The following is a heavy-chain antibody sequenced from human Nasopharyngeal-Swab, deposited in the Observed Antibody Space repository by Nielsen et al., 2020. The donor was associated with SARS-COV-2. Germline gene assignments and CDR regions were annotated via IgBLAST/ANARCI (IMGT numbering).Heavy chain of an antibody. CDR3: ARAGNFWSGYYRSYYYGMDV. V-gene: IGHV3-11*01. D-gene: IGHD3-3*01. Sequence: RQAPGKGLEWVSYISSSGSTMYYADSVKGRFTISRDNAKNSLYLQMNSLRAEDTAVYYCARAGNFWSGYYRSYYYGMDVWGQGTTVTVSS. J-gene: IGHJ6*02. CDR2: ISSSGSTM.